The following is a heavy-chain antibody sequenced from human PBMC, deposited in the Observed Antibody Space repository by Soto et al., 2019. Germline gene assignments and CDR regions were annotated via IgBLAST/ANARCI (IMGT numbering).Heavy chain of an antibody. J-gene: IGHJ4*02. CDR3: AKRATPMASSTYYFDY. CDR1: GFTLSDYA. D-gene: IGHD5-18*01. CDR2: IGGSGVST. Sequence: HPGGSLRLSCAASGFTLSDYAMTWVRQAPGKGLEWVSNIGGSGVSTYFADSVKGRFTISRDNSKNTLYLQMNSLRAEDTAVYYCAKRATPMASSTYYFDYWGQGTLVTVSS. V-gene: IGHV3-23*01.